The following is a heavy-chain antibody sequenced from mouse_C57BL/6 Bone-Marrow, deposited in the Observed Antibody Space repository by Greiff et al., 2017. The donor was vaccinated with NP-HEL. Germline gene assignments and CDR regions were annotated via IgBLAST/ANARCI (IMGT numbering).Heavy chain of an antibody. D-gene: IGHD1-1*01. CDR3: ARTRTFYYGSSYAMDY. CDR2: IHPNSGST. J-gene: IGHJ4*01. V-gene: IGHV1-64*01. CDR1: GYTFTSSW. Sequence: QVQLQQPGAELVKPGASVTLSCTSSGYTFTSSWMHWVKPSPGPGLEWIGLIHPNSGSTNYNEKFKSKATLTVDKSSSTAYMQLSSLTSEDSAVYYCARTRTFYYGSSYAMDYWGQGTSVTVAS.